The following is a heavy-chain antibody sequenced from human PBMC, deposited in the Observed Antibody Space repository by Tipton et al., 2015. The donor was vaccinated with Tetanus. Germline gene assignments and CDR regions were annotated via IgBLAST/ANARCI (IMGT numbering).Heavy chain of an antibody. CDR1: GGSISGSSYY. Sequence: TLSLTCSVSGGSISGSSYYWSWIRQPPGKGLEWIGYICYSGSTYYNPSLKGRVTVSLDTSKNQFSLRLTSVTDADTAVYYCVRDHARACGGDCYPGGFDIWGQGTMVSVSS. D-gene: IGHD2-21*02. J-gene: IGHJ3*02. CDR3: VRDHARACGGDCYPGGFDI. CDR2: ICYSGST. V-gene: IGHV4-30-4*08.